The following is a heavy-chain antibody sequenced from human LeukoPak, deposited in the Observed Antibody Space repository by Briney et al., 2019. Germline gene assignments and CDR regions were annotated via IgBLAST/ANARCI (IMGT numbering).Heavy chain of an antibody. V-gene: IGHV4-34*01. CDR2: INHSGST. J-gene: IGHJ6*03. Sequence: PSETLSLTCAVYGGSFRSYYWSWIRQPPGKGLEWIGEINHSGSTNYNPSLKSRVTISGDTSKNQFSLKLSSVTAADTAVYYRARGAVAGTGYYYYYMDVWGKGTTVTVSS. D-gene: IGHD6-19*01. CDR1: GGSFRSYY. CDR3: ARGAVAGTGYYYYYMDV.